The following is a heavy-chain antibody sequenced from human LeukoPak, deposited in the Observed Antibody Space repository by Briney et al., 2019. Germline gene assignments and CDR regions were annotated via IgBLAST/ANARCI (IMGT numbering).Heavy chain of an antibody. CDR2: ISSSGSTI. V-gene: IGHV3-48*04. D-gene: IGHD5-18*01. CDR1: GFTFSTYS. J-gene: IGHJ4*02. Sequence: PGGSLRLSCAASGFTFSTYSMNWVRQAPGKGLEWVSYISSSGSTIYYADSVKGRFTISRDNAKNSLYLQMNSLRAEDTAVYYCAREGTYSYGFDYWGQGTLVTVSS. CDR3: AREGTYSYGFDY.